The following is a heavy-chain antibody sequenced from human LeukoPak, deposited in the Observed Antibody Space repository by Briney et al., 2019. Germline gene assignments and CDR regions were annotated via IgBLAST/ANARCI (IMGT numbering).Heavy chain of an antibody. J-gene: IGHJ4*02. D-gene: IGHD6-19*01. CDR2: IYYSGST. CDR3: VRRDNTGWNYFDC. V-gene: IGHV4-59*08. CDR1: AGTINRNY. Sequence: SENLSLNCTVSAGTINRNYWGWIRQSPGQGLEWIGDIYYSGSTKYNPSLESRVTIAVDTPKNDLSLRWTSVLAADTAIYYCVRRDNTGWNYFDCWGQGILVTVSS.